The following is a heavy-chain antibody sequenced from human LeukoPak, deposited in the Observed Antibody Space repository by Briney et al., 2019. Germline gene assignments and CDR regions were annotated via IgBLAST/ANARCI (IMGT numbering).Heavy chain of an antibody. CDR3: ARGSGRYSSSGTLDY. D-gene: IGHD6-6*01. Sequence: ASVKVSCKASGYTFTGYYMHWVRQAPGQGLEWMGRINPNSGGTNYAQKFQGRVTMTRDTSISTAYMELSRLRSDDTAVYYCARGSGRYSSSGTLDYWGQGTLVTVSS. CDR1: GYTFTGYY. CDR2: INPNSGGT. J-gene: IGHJ4*02. V-gene: IGHV1-2*06.